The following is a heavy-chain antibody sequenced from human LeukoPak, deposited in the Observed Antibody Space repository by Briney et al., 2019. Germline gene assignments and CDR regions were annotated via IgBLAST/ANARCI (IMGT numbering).Heavy chain of an antibody. CDR2: IYSGSST. CDR3: ARVSGSYYSR. Sequence: PGGSLRLSCAASGFTFSSYAMSWVRQAPGKGLEWVSVIYSGSSTYYSDSVKGRFTISRDNSKNTLYLQMSSLRAEDTAVYYFARVSGSYYSRWGQGTLVTVSS. J-gene: IGHJ4*02. CDR1: GFTFSSYA. V-gene: IGHV3-53*01. D-gene: IGHD3-10*01.